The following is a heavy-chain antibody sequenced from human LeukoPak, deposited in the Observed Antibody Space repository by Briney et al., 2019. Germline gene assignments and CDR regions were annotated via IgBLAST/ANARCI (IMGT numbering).Heavy chain of an antibody. V-gene: IGHV4-30-4*01. CDR3: ARGYYDGGWFDP. J-gene: IGHJ5*02. CDR2: IYYSGST. D-gene: IGHD3-22*01. Sequence: SQTLSLTCTVSVGSISIGDYYWSWIRQPRGKGLEWIGYIYYSGSTYYNPSLKSRVTISVDTSKNQFSLKLSSVTAADTAVYYCARGYYDGGWFDPWGQGTLVTVSS. CDR1: VGSISIGDYY.